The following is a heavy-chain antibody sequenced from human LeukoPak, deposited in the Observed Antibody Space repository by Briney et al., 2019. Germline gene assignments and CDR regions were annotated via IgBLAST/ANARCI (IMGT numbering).Heavy chain of an antibody. CDR3: ARAAMYSGSYLQGHYFQH. CDR2: INPNSGGT. J-gene: IGHJ1*01. D-gene: IGHD1-26*01. Sequence: PWASVKVSCKASGYTFTGYYMHWVRQAPGQGLEWMGWINPNSGGTNYAQKFQGRVTMTRDTSISTAYMELSRLRSDDTAVYYCARAAMYSGSYLQGHYFQHWGQGTLVTVSS. CDR1: GYTFTGYY. V-gene: IGHV1-2*02.